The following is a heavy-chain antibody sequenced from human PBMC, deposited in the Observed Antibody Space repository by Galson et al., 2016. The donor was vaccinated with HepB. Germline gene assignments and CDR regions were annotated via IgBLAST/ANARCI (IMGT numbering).Heavy chain of an antibody. CDR2: IYHSGTT. Sequence: SETLSLTCAVSGYSISSGYYWGWIRQPPGKGLEWIGSIYHSGTTYYNPSLKSRVTISVDTSKNQFSLKLSSVTAADTAVYYCARDLEAYYYGSGTDWGQGTLVTVFS. CDR1: GYSISSGYY. V-gene: IGHV4-38-2*02. D-gene: IGHD3-10*01. J-gene: IGHJ4*02. CDR3: ARDLEAYYYGSGTD.